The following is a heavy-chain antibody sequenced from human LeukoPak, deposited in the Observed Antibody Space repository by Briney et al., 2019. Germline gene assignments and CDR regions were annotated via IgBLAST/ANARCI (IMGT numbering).Heavy chain of an antibody. V-gene: IGHV4-61*01. CDR1: GGSISSNSYY. CDR2: IYYSGST. J-gene: IGHJ1*01. D-gene: IGHD3-10*01. CDR3: ARFHRGFH. Sequence: SETLSLTCTVSGGSISSNSYYWSWIRQPPGKGLEWIGYIYYSGSTNYNPSLKSRVTISVDTSKNQFSLKLSSVTAADTAVYYCARFHRGFHWGQGTLVTVSS.